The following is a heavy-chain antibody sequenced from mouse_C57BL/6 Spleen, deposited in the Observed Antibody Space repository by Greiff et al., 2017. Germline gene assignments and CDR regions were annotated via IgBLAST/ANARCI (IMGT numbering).Heavy chain of an antibody. CDR2: IDPGSGGT. Sequence: QVQLQQSGAELVRPGASVKVSCKASGYAFTNYLIAWVKQRPGQGLEWIGVIDPGSGGTNYNEKFKGKATLTEDKSSSTAYMQLSSLTSEDSAVYSCARAYDCDFADWGQGTLVTVAA. J-gene: IGHJ3*01. CDR3: ARAYDCDFAD. V-gene: IGHV1-54*01. D-gene: IGHD2-4*01. CDR1: GYAFTNYL.